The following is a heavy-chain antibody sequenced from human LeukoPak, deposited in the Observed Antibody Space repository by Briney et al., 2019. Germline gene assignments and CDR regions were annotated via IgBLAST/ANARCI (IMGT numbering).Heavy chain of an antibody. CDR2: IYHSGST. CDR3: ARDSQGATTPFDY. CDR1: GYSNSILYY. Sequence: AEPLSLTWTVSGYSNSILYYWGSLRHPPGKGLERIGSIYHSGSTYYNPSLKSRVTISVDTSKNQFSLKLSSVTAADTAVYYCARDSQGATTPFDYWGQGTLVTVSS. J-gene: IGHJ4*02. D-gene: IGHD1-26*01. V-gene: IGHV4-38-2*02.